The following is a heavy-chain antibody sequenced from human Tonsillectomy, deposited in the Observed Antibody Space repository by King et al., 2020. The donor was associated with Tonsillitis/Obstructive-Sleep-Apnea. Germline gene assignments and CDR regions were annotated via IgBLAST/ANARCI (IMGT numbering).Heavy chain of an antibody. D-gene: IGHD2-2*01. CDR1: GYSFTRYW. CDR2: VDPSDSYV. Sequence: VQLVESGAELKKPGESLRISCKGSGYSFTRYWISWVRQMPGKGLEWMGRVDPSDSYVNYSPSFQGHVTISVDKSISTVYLHWGSLKASDTAMYYCARLVGYCSSTSCYDENWFDPWGQGTLVTVSS. CDR3: ARLVGYCSSTSCYDENWFDP. V-gene: IGHV5-10-1*03. J-gene: IGHJ5*02.